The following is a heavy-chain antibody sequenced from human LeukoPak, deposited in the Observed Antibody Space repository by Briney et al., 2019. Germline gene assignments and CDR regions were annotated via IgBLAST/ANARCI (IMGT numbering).Heavy chain of an antibody. CDR2: MNPNSGNT. D-gene: IGHD4-11*01. CDR1: GYTFTSYD. CDR3: AKANDYSNLARGFDY. V-gene: IGHV1-8*01. J-gene: IGHJ4*02. Sequence: GASVKVSCKASGYTFTSYDINWVRQATGQGLERMGWMNPNSGNTGYAQKFQGRVTMTRNTSISTAYMELSSLRSGDTAVYYCAKANDYSNLARGFDYWGQGTLVTVCS.